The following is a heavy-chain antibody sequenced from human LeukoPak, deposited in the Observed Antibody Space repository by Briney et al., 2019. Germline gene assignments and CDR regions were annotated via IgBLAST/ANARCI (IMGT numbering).Heavy chain of an antibody. D-gene: IGHD6-19*01. CDR2: IYYSGST. Sequence: PSETLSLTCTVSGGSISSHYWSWIRQPPGKGLEWIGYIYYSGSTNYNPSLKSRVTISVDTSKNQFSLKLSSVTAADTAVYYCARFKGQYAFDIWGQGTMATVSS. CDR1: GGSISSHY. CDR3: ARFKGQYAFDI. J-gene: IGHJ3*02. V-gene: IGHV4-59*11.